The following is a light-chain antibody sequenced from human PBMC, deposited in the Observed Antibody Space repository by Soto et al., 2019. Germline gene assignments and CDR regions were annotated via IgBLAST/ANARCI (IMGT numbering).Light chain of an antibody. J-gene: IGLJ1*01. V-gene: IGLV1-44*01. Sequence: QSVLTQPPSASGTPGQRVTISCSGSSSNIGRNTVNWYQQLPGTAPKLLIYSNNQRPSGVPDRFSVSKSGTSASLAISGLQSEDEADYYCAAWDDSLNGYVFGTGTKLTVL. CDR3: AAWDDSLNGYV. CDR1: SSNIGRNT. CDR2: SNN.